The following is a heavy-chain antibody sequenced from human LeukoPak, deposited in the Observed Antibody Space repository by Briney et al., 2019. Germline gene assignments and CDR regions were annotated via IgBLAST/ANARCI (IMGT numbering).Heavy chain of an antibody. V-gene: IGHV1-2*06. CDR3: ARTPPYSSSQNWFDP. D-gene: IGHD6-13*01. CDR1: GYTFTGYY. CDR2: INPNSGGT. Sequence: ASVKVSCKASGYTFTGYYMHWVRQAPGQGLEWMGQINPNSGGTNYAQKFQGRVTMTRDTSISTAYMELSRLRSDDTAVYYCARTPPYSSSQNWFDPWGQGTLVTVSS. J-gene: IGHJ5*02.